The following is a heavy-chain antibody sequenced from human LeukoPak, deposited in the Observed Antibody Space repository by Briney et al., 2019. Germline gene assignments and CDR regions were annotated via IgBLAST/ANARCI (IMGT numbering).Heavy chain of an antibody. V-gene: IGHV1-69*06. CDR3: AREEYYYMYV. Sequence: SVKVSCKASGGTFSSYAISWVRQAPGQGIEWMGGIIPIFGTANYAQKFQGRVTITADKSTTLAYIELSSLRSEDTAVYYCAREEYYYMYVWGKGTTVTVS. CDR2: IIPIFGTA. J-gene: IGHJ6*03. CDR1: GGTFSSYA.